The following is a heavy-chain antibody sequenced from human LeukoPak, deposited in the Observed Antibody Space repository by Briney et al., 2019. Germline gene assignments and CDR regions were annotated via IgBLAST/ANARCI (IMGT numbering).Heavy chain of an antibody. D-gene: IGHD3-10*01. CDR3: ARGYDSGSYYQS. V-gene: IGHV4-34*01. Sequence: SETLSLTCTVYGGSFSGHYWTWIRQPPGKGLEWIGEINRGGSTSYNPSLTSRVTISIDTSKKQFSLKLSSVTAADTGVYYCARGYDSGSYYQSWGQGTLVTVSS. J-gene: IGHJ5*02. CDR1: GGSFSGHY. CDR2: INRGGST.